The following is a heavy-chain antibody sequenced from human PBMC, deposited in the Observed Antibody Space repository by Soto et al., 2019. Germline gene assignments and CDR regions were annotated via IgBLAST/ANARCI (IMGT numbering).Heavy chain of an antibody. CDR2: IDPSASYT. Sequence: GESLKISCKGSGYSFTSYWISWVRQMPGKGLEWMGRIDPSASYTNYSPSFQGHVTISADKSISTAYLQWSSLKASDTAMYYCARLRMSIAARRGPYYYYGMDVWGQGTTVTVSS. D-gene: IGHD6-6*01. CDR1: GYSFTSYW. CDR3: ARLRMSIAARRGPYYYYGMDV. J-gene: IGHJ6*02. V-gene: IGHV5-10-1*01.